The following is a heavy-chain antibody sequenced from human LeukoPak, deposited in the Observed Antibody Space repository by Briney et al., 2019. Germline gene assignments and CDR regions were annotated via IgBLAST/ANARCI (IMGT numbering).Heavy chain of an antibody. J-gene: IGHJ5*02. CDR3: ARDNSAVAGNWFDP. CDR2: ISAYNGNT. V-gene: IGHV1-18*01. D-gene: IGHD6-19*01. CDR1: DYTFTSYG. Sequence: ASVKVSCKASDYTFTSYGISWVRQAPGQGLEWMGWISAYNGNTNYAQKLQGRVTMTTDTSTSTAYMELRSLRSDDTAVYYWARDNSAVAGNWFDPWGQGTLVTVSS.